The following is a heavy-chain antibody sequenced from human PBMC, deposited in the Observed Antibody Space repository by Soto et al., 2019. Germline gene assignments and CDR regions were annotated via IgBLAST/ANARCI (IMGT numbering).Heavy chain of an antibody. CDR3: AKGSSGSRPYYFDY. V-gene: IGHV3-23*01. Sequence: EVQLLESGGGLVQPGGSLRLSCAASGFTFGTPAMSWVRQAPGQGLEWVSAISGNGASAYYEDSVRGRFTISRDNSMSMLYLQMSSLRADDTAVYYCAKGSSGSRPYYFDYWGQGSLVTVSS. CDR1: GFTFGTPA. J-gene: IGHJ4*02. CDR2: ISGNGASA. D-gene: IGHD6-19*01.